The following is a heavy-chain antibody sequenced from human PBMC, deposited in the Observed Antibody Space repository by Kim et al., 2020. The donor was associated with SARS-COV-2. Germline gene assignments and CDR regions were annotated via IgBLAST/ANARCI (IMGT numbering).Heavy chain of an antibody. Sequence: GSEIYYVDSGKGRFTISRDNAKNSLYLQMNSLRAEDTAVYYCVRGRVGMDVWGQRTTVTVSS. J-gene: IGHJ6*02. V-gene: IGHV3-7*01. CDR2: GSEI. CDR3: VRGRVGMDV.